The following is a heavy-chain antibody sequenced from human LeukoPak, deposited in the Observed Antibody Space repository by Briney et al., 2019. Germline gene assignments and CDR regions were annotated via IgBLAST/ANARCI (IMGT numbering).Heavy chain of an antibody. D-gene: IGHD2-2*01. Sequence: GGSLRLSCAASGFTFINYWMSWVRQAPGKGLEWVVNIKQDGSEKYYVDSVKGRFTISRDNAKNSLYLQMNSLRAEDTALYYCARGYCSSTSCYSAGVKDYCGQGTLVTVSS. J-gene: IGHJ4*02. V-gene: IGHV3-7*01. CDR2: IKQDGSEK. CDR3: ARGYCSSTSCYSAGVKDY. CDR1: GFTFINYW.